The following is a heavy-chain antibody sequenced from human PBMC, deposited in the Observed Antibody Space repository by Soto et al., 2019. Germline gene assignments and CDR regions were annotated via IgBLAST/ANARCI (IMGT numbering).Heavy chain of an antibody. D-gene: IGHD3-16*01. CDR3: ARGGNVMITFGGAYDY. Sequence: ASVKVSCKASGYTFTSYDINWVRQATGQGLEWMGWMNPNSGNTGYAQKFQGRVTMTRNTSISTAYMELSSLRSEDTAVYYCARGGNVMITFGGAYDYWGQGTLVTVSS. CDR2: MNPNSGNT. J-gene: IGHJ4*02. V-gene: IGHV1-8*01. CDR1: GYTFTSYD.